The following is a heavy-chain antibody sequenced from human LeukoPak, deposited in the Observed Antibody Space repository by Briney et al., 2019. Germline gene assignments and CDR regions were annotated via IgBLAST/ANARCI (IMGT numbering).Heavy chain of an antibody. J-gene: IGHJ6*03. D-gene: IGHD6-6*01. V-gene: IGHV1-69*06. Sequence: SVKVSCKASGYTFTSYAISWVRQAPGQGLEWMGGIIPIFGTANYAQKFQGRVTITADKSTSTAYMELSSLRSEDTAVYFCATSGTSASSPGYYYYMDVWGKGTTVTVSS. CDR1: GYTFTSYA. CDR2: IIPIFGTA. CDR3: ATSGTSASSPGYYYYMDV.